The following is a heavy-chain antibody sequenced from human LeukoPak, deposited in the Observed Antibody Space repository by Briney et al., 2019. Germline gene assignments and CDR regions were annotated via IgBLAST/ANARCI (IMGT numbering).Heavy chain of an antibody. V-gene: IGHV3-7*05. CDR2: IKQDGSEK. D-gene: IGHD3-22*01. CDR1: GFTFSSHW. J-gene: IGHJ4*02. CDR3: ARGGRSGYSFHY. Sequence: GGSLRLSCAASGFTFSSHWMSWVRQAPGKGLEWVANIKQDGSEKYYVDSVKGRFTISRDNAKNSLYLQMNSLRAEDTAVYYCARGGRSGYSFHYWGQGTLVTVSS.